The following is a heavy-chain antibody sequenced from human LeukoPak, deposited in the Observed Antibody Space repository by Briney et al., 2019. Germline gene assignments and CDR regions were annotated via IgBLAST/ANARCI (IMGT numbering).Heavy chain of an antibody. Sequence: GGSLRLSCAASGFTFSNYAVHWVRQAPGKGLEWVAVLSYDGRNKDFADSVKGRLTVSRDSSESTLYLQMNSLRPEDTAVYYCARDGCSGGTCYLNPFDYWGQGTLVTVSS. J-gene: IGHJ4*02. CDR2: LSYDGRNK. V-gene: IGHV3-30*01. CDR3: ARDGCSGGTCYLNPFDY. CDR1: GFTFSNYA. D-gene: IGHD2-15*01.